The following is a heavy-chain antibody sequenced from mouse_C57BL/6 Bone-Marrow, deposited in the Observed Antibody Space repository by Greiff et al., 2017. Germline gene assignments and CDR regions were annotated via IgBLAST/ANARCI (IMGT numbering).Heavy chain of an antibody. CDR3: APTGTYAMDY. V-gene: IGHV1-31*01. J-gene: IGHJ4*01. Sequence: EVQRVESGPELVKPGASVKISCKASGYSFTGYYMHWVKQSHGHILDWIGYIYPYNGVSSYNQKFKGKATLTVDKSSSTAYMELRSLTSEDSAVYECAPTGTYAMDYWGQGTSVTVSS. CDR2: IYPYNGVS. D-gene: IGHD4-1*02. CDR1: GYSFTGYY.